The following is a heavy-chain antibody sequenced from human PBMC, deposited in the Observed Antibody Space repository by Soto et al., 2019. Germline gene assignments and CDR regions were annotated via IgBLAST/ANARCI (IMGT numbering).Heavy chain of an antibody. CDR2: ISYDGSNK. Sequence: QVQLVESGGGVVQPGRSLRLSCAASGFTFSSYGMHWVRQAPGKGLEWVAVISYDGSNKYYADSVKGRFTISRDNSKNTLYLQMNSLRAEDTAVYYCAKDGVDYNWFDPWGQGTLVTVSS. J-gene: IGHJ5*02. CDR3: AKDGVDYNWFDP. V-gene: IGHV3-30*18. CDR1: GFTFSSYG. D-gene: IGHD5-12*01.